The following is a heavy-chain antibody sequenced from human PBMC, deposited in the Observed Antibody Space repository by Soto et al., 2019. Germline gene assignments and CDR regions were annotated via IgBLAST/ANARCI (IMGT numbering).Heavy chain of an antibody. CDR1: GFTFSSYG. J-gene: IGHJ6*02. Sequence: PGGSLRLSCAASGFTFSSYGMHWVRQAPGKGLEWVAVISYDGSNKYYADSVKGRFTISRDNSKNTLFLQMNSLRAEDTAVYYCAKDRVLRFLEWSLPDVWGQGTTVTVSS. CDR2: ISYDGSNK. V-gene: IGHV3-30*18. CDR3: AKDRVLRFLEWSLPDV. D-gene: IGHD3-3*01.